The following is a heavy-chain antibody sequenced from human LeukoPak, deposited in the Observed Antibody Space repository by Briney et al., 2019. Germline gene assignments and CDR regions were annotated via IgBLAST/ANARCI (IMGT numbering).Heavy chain of an antibody. CDR2: ISYDGSNK. Sequence: GGSLRLSCAASGFTFSSYAMHWVRQAPGKGLEWVAVISYDGSNKYYADSVKGRFTISRDNSKNTLYLQMNSLRAEDTAVYYCARDYVVQGPLGDYYYYMDVWGKGTTVTVSS. V-gene: IGHV3-30-3*01. CDR1: GFTFSSYA. D-gene: IGHD3-10*01. CDR3: ARDYVVQGPLGDYYYYMDV. J-gene: IGHJ6*03.